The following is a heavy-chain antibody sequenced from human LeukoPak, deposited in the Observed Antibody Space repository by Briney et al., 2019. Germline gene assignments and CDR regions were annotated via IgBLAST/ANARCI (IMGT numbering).Heavy chain of an antibody. CDR2: INPSGGST. CDR3: ARDGYSSGWFDY. V-gene: IGHV1-46*01. Sequence: ASVKVSCRASGYTFTSYYMHWVRQAPGQGLEWMGIINPSGGSTSYAQKLQGRVTMTRVMSTSTVYMELSSLRSEDTAVYYCARDGYSSGWFDYWGQGTLLTVSS. D-gene: IGHD6-19*01. J-gene: IGHJ4*02. CDR1: GYTFTSYY.